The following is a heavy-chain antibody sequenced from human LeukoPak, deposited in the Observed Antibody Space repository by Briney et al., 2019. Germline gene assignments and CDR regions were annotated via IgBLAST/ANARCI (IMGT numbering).Heavy chain of an antibody. V-gene: IGHV4-34*01. CDR3: ARGTGYCSSTSCYYYYYYMDV. Sequence: SETLSLTCAVYGGSFSGYYWSWIRQPPGKGLEWIGEINHSGSTNYNPSLKSRVTISVDKSKNQFSLKLSSVTAADTAVYYCARGTGYCSSTSCYYYYYYMDVWGKGTTVTVSS. D-gene: IGHD2-2*01. J-gene: IGHJ6*03. CDR1: GGSFSGYY. CDR2: INHSGST.